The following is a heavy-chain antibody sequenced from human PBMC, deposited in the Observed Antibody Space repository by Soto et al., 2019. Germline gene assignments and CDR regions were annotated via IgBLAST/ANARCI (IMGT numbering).Heavy chain of an antibody. CDR1: GYSFAGYW. CDR2: IDPSDSQT. Sequence: GESLKISCKGSGYSFAGYWITWVRQKPGKGLEWMGRIDPSDSQTYYSPSFRGHVTISATKSITTVFLQWSSLRASDTAMYYCARQIYDSDTGPNFQYYFDSWGQGTRVTLSS. J-gene: IGHJ4*02. CDR3: ARQIYDSDTGPNFQYYFDS. D-gene: IGHD3-22*01. V-gene: IGHV5-10-1*01.